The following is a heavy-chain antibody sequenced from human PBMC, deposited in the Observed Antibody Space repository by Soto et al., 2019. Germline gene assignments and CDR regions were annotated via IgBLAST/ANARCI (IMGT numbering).Heavy chain of an antibody. V-gene: IGHV4-39*01. CDR2: IFFTGST. D-gene: IGHD3-10*01. Sequence: SETLSLTCTVSGGSISNHIYYWGWIRQPPGKGLEWIGGIFFTGSTYNNPSLKTRLAMSVDTSKNQFSLNLSSVTAADTAVYYCARLLLSRGVISYFDSRGQGTLVTVSS. J-gene: IGHJ4*02. CDR1: GGSISNHIYY. CDR3: ARLLLSRGVISYFDS.